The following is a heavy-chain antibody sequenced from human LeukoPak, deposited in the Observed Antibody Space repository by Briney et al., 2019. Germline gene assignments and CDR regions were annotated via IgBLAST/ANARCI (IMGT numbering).Heavy chain of an antibody. CDR2: IKQDGTEK. J-gene: IGHJ4*02. CDR1: GFTFSSYW. CDR3: ARDVRPDY. V-gene: IGHV3-7*04. Sequence: GGSLRLSCAASGFTFSSYWMSWVRQAPGEGLEWVANIKQDGTEKYYMDSVKGRFSISRDNAKNSLYLQMNALRAEDTAVYYCARDVRPDYWGQGTLVIVST. D-gene: IGHD6-6*01.